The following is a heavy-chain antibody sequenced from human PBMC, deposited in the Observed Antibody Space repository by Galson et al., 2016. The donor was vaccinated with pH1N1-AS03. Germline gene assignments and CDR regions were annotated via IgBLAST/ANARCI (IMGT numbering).Heavy chain of an antibody. J-gene: IGHJ4*02. V-gene: IGHV3-30*02. CDR1: GFTFSSYG. Sequence: SLRLSCAESGFTFSSYGMHWVRQAPGKGLEWLSFLPYDGSNKFYADSVKGRFTTSRDNSKNTLYLQMNSLRAEDTAVYYCAKDKDSYYGPDYWGQGTLVTVSS. D-gene: IGHD1-26*01. CDR3: AKDKDSYYGPDY. CDR2: LPYDGSNK.